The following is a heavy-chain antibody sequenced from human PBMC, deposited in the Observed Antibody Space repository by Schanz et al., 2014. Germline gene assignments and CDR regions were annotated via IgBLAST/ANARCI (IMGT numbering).Heavy chain of an antibody. CDR3: AKDDAYYDSVIVPDR. V-gene: IGHV3-23*01. J-gene: IGHJ5*02. D-gene: IGHD3-22*01. Sequence: EVQLLESGGGLVQPGGSLRLSCAGSGFTFSSYAMSWVRQTPGKGLEWVSVISGSGVTIYYADSVKGRFTISRDNSKNTLYLRMTSLRGEDMATHFCAKDDAYYDSVIVPDRWGQGTLXTGSP. CDR1: GFTFSSYA. CDR2: ISGSGVTI.